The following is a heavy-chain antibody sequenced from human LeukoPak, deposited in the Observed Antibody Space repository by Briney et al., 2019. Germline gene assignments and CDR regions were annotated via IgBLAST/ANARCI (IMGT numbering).Heavy chain of an antibody. CDR3: ARDEMEWELIYVLYY. Sequence: PGGSLRLSCAASGFTFSSYAMHWVRQAPGKGLEWVAVISYDGSNKYYADSVKGRFTISRDNSKNTLYLQMNSLRAEDTAVYYCARDEMEWELIYVLYYWGQGTLVTVSS. D-gene: IGHD1-26*01. V-gene: IGHV3-30-3*01. CDR1: GFTFSSYA. CDR2: ISYDGSNK. J-gene: IGHJ4*02.